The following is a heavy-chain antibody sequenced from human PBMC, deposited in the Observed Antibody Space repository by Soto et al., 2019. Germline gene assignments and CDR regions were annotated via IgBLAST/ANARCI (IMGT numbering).Heavy chain of an antibody. CDR2: FDPEDGET. V-gene: IGHV1-24*01. Sequence: ASVKVSCKVSGYTLTELSMHCVRQAPGKGLEWMGGFDPEDGETIYAQKFQGRVTMTEDTSTDTAYMELSSLRSEDTAVYYCATDRAGIAAHNWFEPWGQGTLVTVSS. CDR1: GYTLTELS. CDR3: ATDRAGIAAHNWFEP. J-gene: IGHJ5*02. D-gene: IGHD6-13*01.